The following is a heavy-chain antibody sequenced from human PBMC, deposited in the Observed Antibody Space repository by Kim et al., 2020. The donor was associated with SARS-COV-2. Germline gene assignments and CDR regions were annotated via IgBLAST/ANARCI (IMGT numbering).Heavy chain of an antibody. CDR2: IIPIFGTA. J-gene: IGHJ4*02. CDR3: ARGVVGATMIDY. Sequence: SVKVSCKASGGTFSSYAISWVRQAPGQGLEWMGGIIPIFGTANYAQKFQGRVTITADESTSTAYMELSSLRSEDTAVYYCARGVVGATMIDYWGQGTLVTVSS. CDR1: GGTFSSYA. D-gene: IGHD1-26*01. V-gene: IGHV1-69*13.